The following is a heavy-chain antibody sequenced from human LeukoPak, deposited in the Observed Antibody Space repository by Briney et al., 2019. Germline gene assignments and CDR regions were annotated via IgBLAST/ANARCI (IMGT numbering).Heavy chain of an antibody. CDR2: ISSSSSYI. V-gene: IGHV3-21*01. D-gene: IGHD3-3*02. J-gene: IGHJ3*02. CDR1: GFTFSSYS. CDR3: ARAHFHAFDI. Sequence: GGSLRLSCAASGFTFSSYSMNWVRQAPGKGLEWVSSISSSSSYIYYADSVKGRFTISRGNAKNSLYLQMNSLRAEDTAVYYCARAHFHAFDIWGQGTMVTVSS.